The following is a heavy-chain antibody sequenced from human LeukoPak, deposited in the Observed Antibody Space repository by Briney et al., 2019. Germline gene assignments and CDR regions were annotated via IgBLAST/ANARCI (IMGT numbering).Heavy chain of an antibody. CDR2: IYYSGST. CDR1: GGSISSSSYY. V-gene: IGHV4-39*07. J-gene: IGHJ4*02. D-gene: IGHD3-10*01. CDR3: ARNFMVRGVIMSYYFDY. Sequence: SETLSLTCTVSGGSISSSSYYWGWIRQPPGKGLEWIGSIYYSGSTYYNPSLKSRVTISVDTSKNQFSLKLSSVTAADTAVYYCARNFMVRGVIMSYYFDYWGQGTLVTVSS.